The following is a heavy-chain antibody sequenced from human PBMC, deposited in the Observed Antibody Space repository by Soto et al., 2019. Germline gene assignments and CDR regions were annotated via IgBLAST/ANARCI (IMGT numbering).Heavy chain of an antibody. CDR2: IGADGVRT. D-gene: IGHD6-13*01. CDR1: GFTFSSSA. J-gene: IGHJ3*02. V-gene: IGHV3-64D*08. Sequence: PGGSLRLSCSVSGFTFSSSAMHWVRQAPGKGLEYVSSIGADGVRTYYADSVKGRFTISRDNSENTLYLQMSSLRTEDTALYYCVKGLPYSSSCYERAFDIWGQGTMVTVPS. CDR3: VKGLPYSSSCYERAFDI.